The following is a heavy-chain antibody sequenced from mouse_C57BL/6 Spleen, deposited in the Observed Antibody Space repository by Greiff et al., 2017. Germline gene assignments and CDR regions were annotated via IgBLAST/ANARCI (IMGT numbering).Heavy chain of an antibody. CDR3: ARSPLGRSYGYDGFDY. CDR2: INPSSGYT. D-gene: IGHD2-2*01. CDR1: GYTFTSYW. J-gene: IGHJ2*01. Sequence: VQLQQSGAELAKPGASVKLSCKASGYTFTSYWMHWVKPRPGQGLEWIGYINPSSGYTKYNQKFKDKATLTADKSSSTAYMQLSSLTYEDSAVYYCARSPLGRSYGYDGFDYWGQGTTLTVSS. V-gene: IGHV1-7*01.